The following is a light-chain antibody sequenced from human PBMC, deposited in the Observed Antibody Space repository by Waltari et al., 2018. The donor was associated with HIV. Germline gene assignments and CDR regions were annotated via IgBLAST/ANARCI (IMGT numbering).Light chain of an antibody. V-gene: IGKV1-39*01. Sequence: DIKMTQSPSSPSASVGGRVTITCRESQRISTYLDWYLQKPGKAPKLLIYAASSLLSGVPSRFSGSGSGTDFTLTISSLQPEDFATYYCQQSYSIPITFGHGTRLEIK. CDR3: QQSYSIPIT. J-gene: IGKJ5*01. CDR2: AAS. CDR1: QRISTY.